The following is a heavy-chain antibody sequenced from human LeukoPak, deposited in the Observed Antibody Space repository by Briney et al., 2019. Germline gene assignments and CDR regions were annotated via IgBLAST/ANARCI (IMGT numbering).Heavy chain of an antibody. CDR2: ISAYNGNT. V-gene: IGHV1-18*01. CDR3: ARGAPQDDSSGYYNY. D-gene: IGHD3-22*01. Sequence: ASVKVSCKASGYTFTSYGISRVRQAPGQGLEWMGWISAYNGNTNYAQKLQGRVTMTTDTSTSTAYMELRSLRSDDTAVYYCARGAPQDDSSGYYNYWGQGTLVTVSS. J-gene: IGHJ4*02. CDR1: GYTFTSYG.